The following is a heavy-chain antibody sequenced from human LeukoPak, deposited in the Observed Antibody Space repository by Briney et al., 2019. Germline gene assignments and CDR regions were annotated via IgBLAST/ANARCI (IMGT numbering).Heavy chain of an antibody. J-gene: IGHJ6*03. D-gene: IGHD3-16*01. V-gene: IGHV1-69*01. CDR1: GGTFSSYA. Sequence: SVKVSCEASGGTFSSYAISWVRQAPGQGLEWMGGIIPIFGTANYAQKFQGRVTITADESTSTAYMELSSLRSEDTAVYYCARGSDPMLAPFYYYYMDVWGKGTTVTVSS. CDR3: ARGSDPMLAPFYYYYMDV. CDR2: IIPIFGTA.